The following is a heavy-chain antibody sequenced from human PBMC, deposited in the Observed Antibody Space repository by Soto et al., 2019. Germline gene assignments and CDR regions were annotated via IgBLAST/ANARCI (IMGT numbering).Heavy chain of an antibody. D-gene: IGHD3-10*01. Sequence: ASVKVSCKASGYTFTSYAMHWVRQAPGQRLEWMGWINAGNGNTKYSQKFQGRVTITRDTSTSTAYMELRSLRSDDTAVYYCARGSGSYYGHWGQGTLVTVSS. CDR2: INAGNGNT. J-gene: IGHJ4*02. CDR1: GYTFTSYA. V-gene: IGHV1-3*01. CDR3: ARGSGSYYGH.